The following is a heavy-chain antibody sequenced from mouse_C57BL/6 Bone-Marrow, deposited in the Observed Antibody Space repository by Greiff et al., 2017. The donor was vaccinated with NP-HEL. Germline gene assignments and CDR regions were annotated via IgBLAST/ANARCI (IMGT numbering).Heavy chain of an antibody. V-gene: IGHV1-54*01. CDR3: ASSGNRFAY. CDR1: GYAFTNYL. D-gene: IGHD2-1*01. Sequence: QVQLQQSGAELVRPGTSVKVSCKASGYAFTNYLIEWVKQRPGQGLEWIGEINPSTGGTTYNQKFKAKATLTVDKSSSTAYMQLKSLTSEDSAVYYCASSGNRFAYWGQGTLVTVSA. J-gene: IGHJ3*01. CDR2: INPSTGGT.